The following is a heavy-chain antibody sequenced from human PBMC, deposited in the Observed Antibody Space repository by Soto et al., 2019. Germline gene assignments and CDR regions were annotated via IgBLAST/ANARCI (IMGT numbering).Heavy chain of an antibody. CDR2: IIPIFGTA. CDR1: GGTSSSYA. V-gene: IGHV1-69*13. D-gene: IGHD3-22*01. J-gene: IGHJ4*02. CDR3: ARDDYYDSSGYYLDY. Sequence: SVKVSCKASGGTSSSYAISWVRQAPGQGLEWMGGIIPIFGTANYAQKFQGRVTITADESTSTAYMELSSLRSEDTAVYYCARDDYYDSSGYYLDYWGQGTLVTVSS.